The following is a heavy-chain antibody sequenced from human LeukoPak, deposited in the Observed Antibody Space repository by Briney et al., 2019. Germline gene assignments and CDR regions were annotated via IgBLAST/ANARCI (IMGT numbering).Heavy chain of an antibody. CDR2: ISAYNGNT. V-gene: IGHV1-18*01. CDR3: ARALSYWSQNWGSPFDY. D-gene: IGHD7-27*01. CDR1: GYTFTSYG. Sequence: GASVTVSCKASGYTFTSYGISWVRQAPGQGLEWMGWISAYNGNTNYAQKLQGRVTMTTDTSTSTAYMELRSLRSDDTAVYYCARALSYWSQNWGSPFDYWGQGTLVTVSS. J-gene: IGHJ4*02.